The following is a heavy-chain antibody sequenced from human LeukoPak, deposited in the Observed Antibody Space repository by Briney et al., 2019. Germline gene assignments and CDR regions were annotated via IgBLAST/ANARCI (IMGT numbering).Heavy chain of an antibody. CDR3: ARSYSSSWYDDY. CDR1: GYTFTGYY. Sequence: ASVKVSCKASGYTFTGYYMHWVRQAPGQGLEWMGWINPNSGATNYAQKFQGRVTMTRDTSISTAYMELSRLRSDDTAVYYCARSYSSSWYDDYWGQGTLVTVSS. J-gene: IGHJ4*02. CDR2: INPNSGAT. D-gene: IGHD6-13*01. V-gene: IGHV1-2*02.